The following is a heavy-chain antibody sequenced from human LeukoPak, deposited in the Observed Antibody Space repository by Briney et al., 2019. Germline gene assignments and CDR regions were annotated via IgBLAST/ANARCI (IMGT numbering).Heavy chain of an antibody. CDR3: PKGGPHRILLTYYFDY. J-gene: IGHJ4*02. D-gene: IGHD2-15*01. Sequence: GGSLRLSCAASGFTFSSYGMHWVRQAPGKGLEWVAVISYDGSNKYYADSVKGRFTISRDNSKNTLYLQMNSLRAEDTAVYYCPKGGPHRILLTYYFDYWGQGTLVTVSS. CDR1: GFTFSSYG. V-gene: IGHV3-30*18. CDR2: ISYDGSNK.